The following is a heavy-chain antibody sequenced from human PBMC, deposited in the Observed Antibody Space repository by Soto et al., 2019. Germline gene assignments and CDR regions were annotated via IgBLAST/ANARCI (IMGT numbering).Heavy chain of an antibody. J-gene: IGHJ6*02. Sequence: TLSLTCTVSGGSIRSVGYYWSWVRQNPRMALEWIRYIDDSGNTYYKPALKRRLTISVDTSKNEFSLNLSSVTAADAAVYYCASDRLMATAGTARYYFGLDVWGQETTVTVSS. CDR1: GGSIRSVGYY. V-gene: IGHV4-31*03. CDR3: ASDRLMATAGTARYYFGLDV. D-gene: IGHD5-18*01. CDR2: IDDSGNT.